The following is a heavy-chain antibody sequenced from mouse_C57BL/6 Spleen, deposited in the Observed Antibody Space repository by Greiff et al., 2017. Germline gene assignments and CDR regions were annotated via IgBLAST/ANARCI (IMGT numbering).Heavy chain of an antibody. J-gene: IGHJ1*03. CDR1: GYSFTSYY. CDR2: IYPGSGNT. D-gene: IGHD1-1*01. Sequence: QVQLQQSGPELVKPGASVKISCKASGYSFTSYYIHWVKQRPGQGLEWIGWIYPGSGNTKYNEKFKGKATLTADTSSSTAYMQLSSLTSEDSAVYYCARSQYYYGSSYWYFDVWGTGTTVTVSS. CDR3: ARSQYYYGSSYWYFDV. V-gene: IGHV1-66*01.